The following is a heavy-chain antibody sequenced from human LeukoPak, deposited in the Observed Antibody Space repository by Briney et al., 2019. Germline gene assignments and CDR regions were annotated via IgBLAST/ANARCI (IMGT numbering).Heavy chain of an antibody. CDR1: GGSISNSSYY. CDR2: IYYSGST. V-gene: IGHV4-39*02. D-gene: IGHD3-22*01. Sequence: PETLSLTCTVSGGSISNSSYYWGWIRQPPGKGLEWIGSIYYSGSTYYNPSLKSRVTISVDTSKSQFSLRLSSVTAADTAVYYCARGSDYYDSSGYYYLRGPYCFDYWGQGTLVTVSS. CDR3: ARGSDYYDSSGYYYLRGPYCFDY. J-gene: IGHJ4*02.